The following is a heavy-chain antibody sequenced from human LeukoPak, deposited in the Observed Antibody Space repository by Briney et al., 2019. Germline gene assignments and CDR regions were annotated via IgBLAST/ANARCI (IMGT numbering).Heavy chain of an antibody. CDR2: INANRGGT. CDR1: GYTFTDYY. D-gene: IGHD2-2*01. V-gene: IGHV1-2*02. Sequence: GASVKVSCKASGYTFTDYYMHWVRQAPGQGLEWMGWINANRGGTNYAQRFQGRVTMTRDTSITTAYMELSRLKSDDTAVYYCAGRYCSSTSCYYFDYWGQGTLVTVSS. CDR3: AGRYCSSTSCYYFDY. J-gene: IGHJ4*02.